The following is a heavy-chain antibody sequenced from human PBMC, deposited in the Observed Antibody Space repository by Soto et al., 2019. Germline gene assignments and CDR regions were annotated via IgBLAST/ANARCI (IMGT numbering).Heavy chain of an antibody. D-gene: IGHD6-13*01. CDR3: ARDVEGSSWYSYYYYGMDV. Sequence: GASVKVSCKASGYTFTSYGISWVRQAPGQGLEWMGWISAYNGNTNYAQKLQGRVTMTTDTSTGTAYMELRSLRSDDTAVYYCARDVEGSSWYSYYYYGMDVWGQGTTVTVSS. CDR2: ISAYNGNT. CDR1: GYTFTSYG. J-gene: IGHJ6*02. V-gene: IGHV1-18*04.